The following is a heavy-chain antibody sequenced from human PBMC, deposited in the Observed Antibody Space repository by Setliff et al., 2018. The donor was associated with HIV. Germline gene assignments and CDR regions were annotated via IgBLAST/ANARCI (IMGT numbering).Heavy chain of an antibody. CDR2: INHSGST. V-gene: IGHV4-34*01. D-gene: IGHD6-13*01. CDR1: GGSFSGYY. CDR3: ARAMSSSWYIDGFDI. J-gene: IGHJ3*02. Sequence: SETLSLTCAVFGGSFSGYYWSWIRQPPGKGLEWIGEINHSGSTDYNPSLKSRVTISVDTSKNQFSLNLSSVTAADTAVYYCARAMSSSWYIDGFDIWGQGTVVTVSS.